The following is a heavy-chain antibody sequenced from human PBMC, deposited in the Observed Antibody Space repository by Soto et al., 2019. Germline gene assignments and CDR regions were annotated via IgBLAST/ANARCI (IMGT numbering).Heavy chain of an antibody. V-gene: IGHV4-59*01. Sequence: PSETLSLTCTVSGGSISSYYWSWIRQPPGKGLEWIGYIYYSGSTNYNPSLKSRVTISVDTSKNQFSLKLSSVTAADTAVYYCARSGVGTGGEWLLYDGYYGMDVWGQGTTVTVSS. CDR2: IYYSGST. D-gene: IGHD3-3*01. CDR1: GGSISSYY. CDR3: ARSGVGTGGEWLLYDGYYGMDV. J-gene: IGHJ6*02.